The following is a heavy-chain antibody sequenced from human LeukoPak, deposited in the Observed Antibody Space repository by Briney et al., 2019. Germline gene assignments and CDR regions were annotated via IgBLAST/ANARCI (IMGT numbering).Heavy chain of an antibody. Sequence: GESLKISCQGSGYSFTSYWIGWVRQMPGKGLEWMGIIYPGDSDTRYSPSFQGQVTISADKSISTAYLQWSSLKASDTAMYYCARHGLGYCSGGSCLPYYYYYGMDVWGQGTTVTVSS. D-gene: IGHD2-15*01. CDR2: IYPGDSDT. J-gene: IGHJ6*02. CDR1: GYSFTSYW. CDR3: ARHGLGYCSGGSCLPYYYYYGMDV. V-gene: IGHV5-51*01.